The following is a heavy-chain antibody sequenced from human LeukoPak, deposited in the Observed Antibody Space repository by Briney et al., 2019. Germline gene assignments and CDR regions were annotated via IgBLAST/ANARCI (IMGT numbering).Heavy chain of an antibody. D-gene: IGHD3-9*01. V-gene: IGHV1-69*04. CDR2: IIPILGIA. Sequence: ASVKVSCKASGGTFSSYAISWVRQAPGQGLEWMGRIIPILGIANYAQKFQGRVTITADKPTSTAYMELSSLRSEDTAVYYCARGGYYDILTGYQLDYWGQGTLVTVSS. CDR3: ARGGYYDILTGYQLDY. J-gene: IGHJ4*02. CDR1: GGTFSSYA.